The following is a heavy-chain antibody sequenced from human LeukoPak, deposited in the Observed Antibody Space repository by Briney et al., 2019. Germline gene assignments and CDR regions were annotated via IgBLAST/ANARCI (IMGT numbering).Heavy chain of an antibody. Sequence: GGSLRLSRAASGFTFSSYAMSWVRQAPGKGLEWVSAISGSGGSTYYADSVKGRFTISRDNSKNTLYLQMNSLRAEDTAVYYCAKASHIVVVTAPDYWGQGTLVTVSS. CDR3: AKASHIVVVTAPDY. CDR1: GFTFSSYA. D-gene: IGHD2-21*02. J-gene: IGHJ4*02. CDR2: ISGSGGST. V-gene: IGHV3-23*01.